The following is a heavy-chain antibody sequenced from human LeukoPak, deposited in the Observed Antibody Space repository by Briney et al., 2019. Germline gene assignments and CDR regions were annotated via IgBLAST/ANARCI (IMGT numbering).Heavy chain of an antibody. J-gene: IGHJ6*02. CDR2: INSDGSST. D-gene: IGHD3-16*01. Sequence: GGSLRLSSAASGFTFSSYWMHWVRQAPGKGLVWVSRINSDGSSTSYADSVKGRFTISRDNAKNTLYLQMNSLRAEDTAVYYCAGFWGYYYGMDVWGQGTTVTVSS. V-gene: IGHV3-74*01. CDR1: GFTFSSYW. CDR3: AGFWGYYYGMDV.